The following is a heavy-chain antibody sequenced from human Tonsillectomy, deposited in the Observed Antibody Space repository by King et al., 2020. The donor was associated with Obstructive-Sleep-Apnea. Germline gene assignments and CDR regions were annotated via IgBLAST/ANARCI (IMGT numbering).Heavy chain of an antibody. CDR3: ARGGGSPPFDY. V-gene: IGHV4-59*01. CDR2: IYYSGST. Sequence: QLQESGPGLVKPSETLSLTCTVSGGSISSYYWSWIRQPPGKGLEWIGYIYYSGSTNYNPSLKRRVTISVDTSKNQFSLRLSSVTAADTAVFYCARGGGSPPFDYWGQGTLVTVSS. D-gene: IGHD1-26*01. J-gene: IGHJ4*02. CDR1: GGSISSYY.